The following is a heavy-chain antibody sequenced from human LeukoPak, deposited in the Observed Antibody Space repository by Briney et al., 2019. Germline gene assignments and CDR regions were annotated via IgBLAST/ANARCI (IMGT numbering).Heavy chain of an antibody. V-gene: IGHV3-74*01. CDR1: GFTFSSYW. CDR2: IFNPGGAT. D-gene: IGHD2-21*02. Sequence: GGSLRLSCAASGFTFSSYWMHWVRQAPGKGLVWVSRIFNPGGATAYVDSVKGRFTISRDNAENTLSLQMNSLRVEDTAVYYCVRVNCAGDCTSRDWYFDLWGRGTLVVVSS. CDR3: VRVNCAGDCTSRDWYFDL. J-gene: IGHJ2*01.